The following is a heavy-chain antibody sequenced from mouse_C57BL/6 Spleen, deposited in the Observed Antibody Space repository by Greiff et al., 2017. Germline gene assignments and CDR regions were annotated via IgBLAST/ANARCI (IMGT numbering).Heavy chain of an antibody. Sequence: VQLQQPGAELVMPGASVKLSCKASGYTFTSYWMHWVKQRPGQGLEWIGEIDPSDSYTNYNQKFKGKSTLTVDKSSSTAYMQLSSLTSEDSAVYYCARGGTVVAKGFAYWGQGTLVTVSA. CDR1: GYTFTSYW. J-gene: IGHJ3*01. V-gene: IGHV1-69*01. D-gene: IGHD1-1*01. CDR3: ARGGTVVAKGFAY. CDR2: IDPSDSYT.